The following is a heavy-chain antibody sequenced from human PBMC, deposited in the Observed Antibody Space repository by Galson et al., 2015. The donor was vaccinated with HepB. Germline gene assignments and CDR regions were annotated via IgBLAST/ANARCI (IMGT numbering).Heavy chain of an antibody. CDR3: AMVRRYHYGMDV. CDR2: TYYRSKWYN. Sequence: CAISRDSVSSNSAARNCSGLSPSRGREWVGRTYYRSKWYNDYGIYVKSRITINPDTSKNQSSLQLSSVTPEDTAVYYCAMVRRYHYGMDVWGQGTTVTVSS. V-gene: IGHV6-1*01. CDR1: RDSVSSNSAA. J-gene: IGHJ6*02. D-gene: IGHD3-10*01.